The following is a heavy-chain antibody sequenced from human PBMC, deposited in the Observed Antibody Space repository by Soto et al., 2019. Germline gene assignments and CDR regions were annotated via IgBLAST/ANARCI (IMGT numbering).Heavy chain of an antibody. V-gene: IGHV1-18*01. Sequence: QVQLVQSGAEGKKPGASVKVSCKASNHTFTNYGITWVRQAPGQGLEWMGWIGAYSGNTNYAQQFQGRVTMTTETSTRTVYMELRSLRSDDTAVYYCAAVPGYGDANWFDPWGQGTLVTVSS. CDR2: IGAYSGNT. CDR3: AAVPGYGDANWFDP. D-gene: IGHD4-17*01. CDR1: NHTFTNYG. J-gene: IGHJ5*02.